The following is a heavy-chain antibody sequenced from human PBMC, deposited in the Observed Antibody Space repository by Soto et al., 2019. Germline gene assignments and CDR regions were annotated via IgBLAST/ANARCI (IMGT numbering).Heavy chain of an antibody. D-gene: IGHD4-17*01. CDR2: INSDGSST. CDR3: ARDLIRVYGDSVS. Sequence: GGSLRLSCVASGFTFSSYWMHWVRQVPGKGLVWVSRINSDGSSTNYADSVKGRFTISRDNAKNTVYLQMNSLSAEDTAVYYCARDLIRVYGDSVSWGQGTLVTVSS. V-gene: IGHV3-74*01. J-gene: IGHJ5*02. CDR1: GFTFSSYW.